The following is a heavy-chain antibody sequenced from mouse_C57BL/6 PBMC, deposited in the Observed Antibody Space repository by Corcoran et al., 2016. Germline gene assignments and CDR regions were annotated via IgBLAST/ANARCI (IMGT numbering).Heavy chain of an antibody. V-gene: IGHV1-26*01. CDR3: AREDGNWFAY. CDR1: GYTFTDYY. J-gene: IGHJ3*01. CDR2: INPNNGGT. Sequence: EVQLQQSGPELVKPGASVKISCKASGYTFTDYYMNWVKQSHGKSLEWIGDINPNNGGTSYNQKFKGKATLTVDKSSSTAYMELRSLTSEDSAVYYCAREDGNWFAYWGQGTLVTVSA. D-gene: IGHD2-1*01.